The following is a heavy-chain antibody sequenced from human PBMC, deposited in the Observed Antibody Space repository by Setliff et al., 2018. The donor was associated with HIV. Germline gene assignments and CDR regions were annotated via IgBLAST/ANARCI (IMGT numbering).Heavy chain of an antibody. V-gene: IGHV3-7*01. CDR2: IKQDGSEM. D-gene: IGHD2-2*01. J-gene: IGHJ1*01. CDR3: ATDFSISA. Sequence: PGGSLRLSCAASGFTFSSYWMSWVRQAPGKGLEWVANIKQDGSEMYYVDSVKGRFTISRDNAKNSVYLQMNSLRAEDTAIYYCATDFSISAWGQGTLVTVSS. CDR1: GFTFSSYW.